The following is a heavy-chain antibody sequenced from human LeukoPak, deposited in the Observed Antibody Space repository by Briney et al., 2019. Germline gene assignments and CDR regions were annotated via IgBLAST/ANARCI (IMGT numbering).Heavy chain of an antibody. CDR2: ISSSSSYI. Sequence: TGGSLRLSCAASGFTFSSYSMNWVRQAPGKGLEWVSSISSSSSYIYYADSVKGRFTISRDNAKNSLYLQMNSLRAEDTAVYYCARSGGYSWSPPDYWGQGTLVTVSS. CDR1: GFTFSSYS. D-gene: IGHD1-26*01. CDR3: ARSGGYSWSPPDY. J-gene: IGHJ4*02. V-gene: IGHV3-21*01.